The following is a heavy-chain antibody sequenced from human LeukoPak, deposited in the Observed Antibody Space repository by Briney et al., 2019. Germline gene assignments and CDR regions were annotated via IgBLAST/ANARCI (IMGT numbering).Heavy chain of an antibody. D-gene: IGHD2-15*01. CDR2: ISHDGSER. Sequence: GGSLRLSCAASGSTFSSYWMTWVRQAPGTGLEWLAFISHDGSERYFADSVKGRFTISRDNSKSTLYLQMNILREEDTAMFYCATDRGWFFDNWGQGALVTVAS. CDR3: ATDRGWFFDN. V-gene: IGHV3-30*03. CDR1: GSTFSSYW. J-gene: IGHJ4*02.